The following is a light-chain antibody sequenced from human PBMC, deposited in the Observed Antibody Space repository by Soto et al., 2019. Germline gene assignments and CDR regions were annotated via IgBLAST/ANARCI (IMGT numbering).Light chain of an antibody. Sequence: DIQMTQSPSSLSASVGDRVTIACQARQDIVKYLNWYQQKPGKAPELLIYDASNLEPGVPSRFSESGSGTHFTFTISSLHPEDIATYYCQHYVTLPPTFGQGTKLEIK. CDR1: QDIVKY. V-gene: IGKV1-33*01. CDR2: DAS. CDR3: QHYVTLPPT. J-gene: IGKJ2*01.